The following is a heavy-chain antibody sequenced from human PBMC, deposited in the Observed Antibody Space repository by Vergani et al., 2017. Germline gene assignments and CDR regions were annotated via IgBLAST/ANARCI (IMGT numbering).Heavy chain of an antibody. V-gene: IGHV3-15*01. Sequence: EVQPVESGGRLVKPGESLRLTCTISGFSLSSAWMSWVRHAPAKGLEWVARIILQRNGETTDYAAPAKSRWTISRDDSKNTLYLQMNSLKTEDTAVYYCTTTTNWEITYSFAYWGKGT. J-gene: IGHJ4*02. CDR1: GFSLSSAW. D-gene: IGHD2-21*01. CDR2: IILQRNGETT. CDR3: TTTTNWEITYSFAY.